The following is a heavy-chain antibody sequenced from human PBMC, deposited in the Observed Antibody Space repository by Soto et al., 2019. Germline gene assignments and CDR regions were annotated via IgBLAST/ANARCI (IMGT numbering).Heavy chain of an antibody. D-gene: IGHD2-2*01. J-gene: IGHJ5*02. Sequence: GSLRLSCAASGFTFSSYSMNWVRQAPGKGLEWVSSISSSSSYIYYADSVKGRFTISRDNAKNSLYLQMNSLRAEDTAVYYCARESCSSNRRYPERRNWFDTWGQGTLVTVSS. CDR3: ARESCSSNRRYPERRNWFDT. CDR1: GFTFSSYS. V-gene: IGHV3-21*01. CDR2: ISSSSSYI.